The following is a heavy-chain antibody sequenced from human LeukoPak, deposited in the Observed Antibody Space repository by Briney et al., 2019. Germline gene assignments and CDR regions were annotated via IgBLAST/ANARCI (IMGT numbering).Heavy chain of an antibody. CDR3: ARDGTWNPNNWFDP. CDR1: GYTFTSYG. CDR2: ISAYNGNT. D-gene: IGHD1-1*01. V-gene: IGHV1-18*01. J-gene: IGHJ5*02. Sequence: ASVKVSCKASGYTFTSYGISWVRQAPGQGLEWMGWISAYNGNTNHAQKLQGRVTMTTDTSTSTAYMELRSLRSDDTAVYYCARDGTWNPNNWFDPWGQGTLVTVSS.